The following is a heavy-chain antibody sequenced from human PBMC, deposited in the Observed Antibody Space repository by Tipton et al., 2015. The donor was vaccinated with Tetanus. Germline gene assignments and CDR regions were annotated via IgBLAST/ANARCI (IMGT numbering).Heavy chain of an antibody. CDR1: GFAFKNFA. J-gene: IGHJ6*04. V-gene: IGHV3-23*01. D-gene: IGHD3-10*01. Sequence: GSLRLSCAASGFAFKNFAMSWVRQAPGKGLEWVSYSGSSGSTHYAESVSGRFSVSRDIAKNILFLQLSSLRAEDTATYYCAKFSGALHYNYQFDVWGKGITVIVSS. CDR2: SGSSGST. CDR3: AKFSGALHYNYQFDV.